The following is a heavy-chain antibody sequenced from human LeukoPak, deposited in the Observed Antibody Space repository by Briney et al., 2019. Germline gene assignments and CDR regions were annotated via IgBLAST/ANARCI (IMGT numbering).Heavy chain of an antibody. Sequence: SETLSLTCTVSGGSISSYYWSWIRQPAGKGLEWIGRIHTSGSTNYNPSLKSRVTISVDTSKNQFSLKLSSVTAADTAVYYCARDGSRGDDGFDIWGQGTMVTVSS. CDR1: GGSISSYY. J-gene: IGHJ3*02. D-gene: IGHD5-12*01. CDR2: IHTSGST. V-gene: IGHV4-4*07. CDR3: ARDGSRGDDGFDI.